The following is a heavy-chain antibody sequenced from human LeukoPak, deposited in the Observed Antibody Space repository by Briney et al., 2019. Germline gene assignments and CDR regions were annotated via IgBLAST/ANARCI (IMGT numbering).Heavy chain of an antibody. D-gene: IGHD2-15*01. CDR1: GGSISSSSYY. CDR2: IYTSGST. J-gene: IGHJ4*02. CDR3: ARDLGYCSGGSCSFDY. Sequence: SETLSLTCTVSGGSISSSSYYWSWIRQPAGKGLEWIGRIYTSGSTNYNPSLKSRVTMSVDTSKNQFSLKLSSVTAADTAVYYCARDLGYCSGGSCSFDYWGQGTLVTVS. V-gene: IGHV4-61*02.